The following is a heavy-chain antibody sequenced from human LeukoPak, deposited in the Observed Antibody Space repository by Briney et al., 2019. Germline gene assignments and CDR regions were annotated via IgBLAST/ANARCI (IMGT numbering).Heavy chain of an antibody. J-gene: IGHJ4*02. CDR1: GFTFSMYA. D-gene: IGHD3-3*01. V-gene: IGHV3-64*01. Sequence: GGSLRLSCAASGFTFSMYAMHWVRQAPGKGLEYVSAISSDGSSTYYANSVKGRFTISRDTSKNTLYLQMGSLRVDDMAVYYCARSPRDFWSGYLGYWGQGTLVTVSS. CDR3: ARSPRDFWSGYLGY. CDR2: ISSDGSST.